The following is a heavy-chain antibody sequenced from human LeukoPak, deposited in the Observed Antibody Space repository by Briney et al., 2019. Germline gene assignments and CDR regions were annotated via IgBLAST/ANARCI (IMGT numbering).Heavy chain of an antibody. Sequence: SETLSLTCTVSGGSISSYYWSCIRQPPGKGLEWIGSIYYSGSTYYNPSLKSRVTISVDTSKNQFSLRLSSVTAADTAVYYCARHRHSYGSPAFDYWGQGTLVTVSS. CDR2: IYYSGST. J-gene: IGHJ4*02. CDR1: GGSISSYY. CDR3: ARHRHSYGSPAFDY. V-gene: IGHV4-59*05. D-gene: IGHD5-18*01.